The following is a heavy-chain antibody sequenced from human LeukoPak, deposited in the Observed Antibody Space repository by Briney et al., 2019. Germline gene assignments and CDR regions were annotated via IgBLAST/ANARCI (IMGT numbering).Heavy chain of an antibody. CDR1: GISFSSYG. D-gene: IGHD4-17*01. Sequence: QPGRSLRLSCATSGISFSSYGMHWVRQAPGKGLEWVAVVWYDGTNKNYVDSVKGRFTISRDNAKHSLYLQMNSLRAEDTAVYYCAREPTGDAFDIWGQGTMVTVSS. V-gene: IGHV3-33*01. CDR2: VWYDGTNK. J-gene: IGHJ3*02. CDR3: AREPTGDAFDI.